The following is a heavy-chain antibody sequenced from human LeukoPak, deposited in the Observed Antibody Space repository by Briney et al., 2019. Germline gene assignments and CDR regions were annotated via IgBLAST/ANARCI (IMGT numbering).Heavy chain of an antibody. D-gene: IGHD6-13*01. CDR1: GYTFSIYD. Sequence: ASVKVSCKASGYTFSIYDINWVRQATGQGLEWMGWMNPNSGNTGYAQKFQGRVTMTEDTSTDTAYMELSSLRSEDTAVYFCATDRAKQHYDAFDIWGQGTMVTVSS. CDR2: MNPNSGNT. CDR3: ATDRAKQHYDAFDI. J-gene: IGHJ3*02. V-gene: IGHV1-8*02.